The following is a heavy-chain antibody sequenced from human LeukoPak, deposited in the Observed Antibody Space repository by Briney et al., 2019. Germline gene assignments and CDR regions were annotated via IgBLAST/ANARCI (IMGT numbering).Heavy chain of an antibody. D-gene: IGHD2-2*01. CDR1: GFTFSSYA. CDR3: ARVGYCSTTSCYWRAFDY. J-gene: IGHJ4*02. Sequence: GGSLRLSCAASGFTFSSYAMHWVRQAPGKGLEWVAVISYDGSNKYYADSVKGRFTISRDNTKNSLYLQMNSLRAEDTAVYYCARVGYCSTTSCYWRAFDYWGQGTLVTVSS. V-gene: IGHV3-30-3*01. CDR2: ISYDGSNK.